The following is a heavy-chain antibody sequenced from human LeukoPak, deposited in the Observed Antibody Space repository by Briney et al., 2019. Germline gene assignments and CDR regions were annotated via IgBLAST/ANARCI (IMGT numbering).Heavy chain of an antibody. CDR3: ARDQEGYYYGSGSYYMLDY. Sequence: GASVKVSCKASGGTFSSYAISWVRQAPGQGLEWMGRIIPILGIANYAQKFQGRVTITADKSTSTAYMELSSLRSEDTAVYYCARDQEGYYYGSGSYYMLDYWGQGTLVTVSS. J-gene: IGHJ4*02. V-gene: IGHV1-69*04. CDR2: IIPILGIA. CDR1: GGTFSSYA. D-gene: IGHD3-10*01.